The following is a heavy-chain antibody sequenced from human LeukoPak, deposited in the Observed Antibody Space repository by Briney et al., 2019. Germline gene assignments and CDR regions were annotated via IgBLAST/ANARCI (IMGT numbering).Heavy chain of an antibody. Sequence: SETLSLTCAVYGGSFSDYYWSWIRQPPGKGLEWIGYIYYSGSTNYNPSLKSRVTISVDTSKNQFSLKLSSVTAADTAVYYCARQLGYYYDSSGSNGWFDPWGQGTLVTVSS. CDR1: GGSFSDYY. D-gene: IGHD3-22*01. V-gene: IGHV4-59*08. CDR2: IYYSGST. J-gene: IGHJ5*02. CDR3: ARQLGYYYDSSGSNGWFDP.